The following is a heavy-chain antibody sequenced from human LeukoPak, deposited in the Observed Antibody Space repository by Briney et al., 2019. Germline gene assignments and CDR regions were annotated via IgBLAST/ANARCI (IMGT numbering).Heavy chain of an antibody. CDR2: ISGSGGST. D-gene: IGHD3-10*01. CDR3: AKRTYYYGSGSYFPFDY. Sequence: TGGSLRLSCAASRFTFSSYAMSWVRQAPGKGLEWVSAISGSGGSTYYADSVKGRFTISRDNSKNTLYLQMSSLRAEDTAVYYCAKRTYYYGSGSYFPFDYWGQGTLVTVSS. V-gene: IGHV3-23*01. CDR1: RFTFSSYA. J-gene: IGHJ4*02.